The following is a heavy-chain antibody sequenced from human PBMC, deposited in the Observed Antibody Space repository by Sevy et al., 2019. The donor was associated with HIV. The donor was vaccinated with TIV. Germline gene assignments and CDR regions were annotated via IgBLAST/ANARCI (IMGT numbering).Heavy chain of an antibody. CDR3: ARVVAVAGCDAFDI. V-gene: IGHV3-21*01. D-gene: IGHD6-19*01. CDR2: ISSSSSYI. CDR1: GFTFNSYS. Sequence: GGSLRLSCAASGFTFNSYSMNWVRQAPGKGLEWVSSISSSSSYIYYADSVKGRFTISRDNAKNSLYLQMNSLRAEDTAVYYCARVVAVAGCDAFDIWGQGTMVTVSS. J-gene: IGHJ3*02.